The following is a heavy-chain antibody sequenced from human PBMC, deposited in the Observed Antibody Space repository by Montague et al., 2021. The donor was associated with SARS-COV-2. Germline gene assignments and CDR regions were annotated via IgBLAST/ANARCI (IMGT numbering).Heavy chain of an antibody. D-gene: IGHD1-1*01. CDR1: GVSISSSSYN. CDR2: VHYSGRP. Sequence: SETLSLTCTVSGVSISSSSYNWGWIRQPPGKGLEWIGSVHYSGRPYYNPSLKSRVTIYVDTSKNQLSLKLSSVTAADTAVYYCTRHVHMTWPEPSPGFDYWGQGTLLTVSS. CDR3: TRHVHMTWPEPSPGFDY. J-gene: IGHJ4*02. V-gene: IGHV4-39*01.